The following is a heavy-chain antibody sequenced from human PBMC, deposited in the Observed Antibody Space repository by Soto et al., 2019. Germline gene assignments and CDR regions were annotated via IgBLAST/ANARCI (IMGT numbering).Heavy chain of an antibody. CDR3: AKDPVPLIYCSGAGCHFDS. D-gene: IGHD2-15*01. V-gene: IGHV3-23*01. CDR2: IGGSGAST. J-gene: IGHJ4*02. Sequence: EVQLLESGGGLVQPGGSLRLSCAASGFTFSNYAMNWVRQAPGKGLEWVSSIGGSGASTYYADSVKGRFTISRDDSKKTLHLQLSSLRAEDTAIYYCAKDPVPLIYCSGAGCHFDSWGRGTLVTVSS. CDR1: GFTFSNYA.